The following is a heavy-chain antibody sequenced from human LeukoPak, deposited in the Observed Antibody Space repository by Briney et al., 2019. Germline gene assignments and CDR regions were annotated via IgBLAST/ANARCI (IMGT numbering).Heavy chain of an antibody. Sequence: SETLSLTCTVSGGSISSYYWSWIRQPPGKGLEWIGYIYYSGSTNYNPSLKSRVTISVDTSKNQFSLKLSSVTAADTAVYFCARGPDSSGYYFFDYWGQGTLVTVSS. V-gene: IGHV4-59*01. D-gene: IGHD3-22*01. CDR3: ARGPDSSGYYFFDY. CDR2: IYYSGST. J-gene: IGHJ4*02. CDR1: GGSISSYY.